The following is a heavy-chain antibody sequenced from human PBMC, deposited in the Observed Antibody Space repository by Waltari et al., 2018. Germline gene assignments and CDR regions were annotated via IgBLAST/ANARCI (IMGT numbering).Heavy chain of an antibody. Sequence: QVQLQQWGAGLLKPSETLSLTCAVYGGSFSGYYWSWIRQPPGKGLEWIGESNHSGSTNYNPSLKSRVTISVDTSRNQFSLKLSSVTAADTAVYYCARGPANSGYCSGGSCYKNWFDPWGQGTLVTVSS. CDR2: SNHSGST. V-gene: IGHV4-34*01. J-gene: IGHJ5*02. CDR1: GGSFSGYY. D-gene: IGHD2-15*01. CDR3: ARGPANSGYCSGGSCYKNWFDP.